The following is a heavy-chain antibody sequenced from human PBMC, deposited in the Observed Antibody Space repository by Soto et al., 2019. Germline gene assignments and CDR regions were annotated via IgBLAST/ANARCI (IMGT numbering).Heavy chain of an antibody. CDR1: GFTFSSYA. D-gene: IGHD6-6*01. CDR2: ISGSGGST. Sequence: EVQLLESGGGLVQPGGSLRLSCAASGFTFSSYAMSWVRQAPGKGLEWVSAISGSGGSTYYADSVKGRCTISRDNSKNTLYLQMNSLRAEDTAVYYCAKDGSSHRSPYGMDVWGQGTTVTVSS. CDR3: AKDGSSHRSPYGMDV. J-gene: IGHJ6*02. V-gene: IGHV3-23*01.